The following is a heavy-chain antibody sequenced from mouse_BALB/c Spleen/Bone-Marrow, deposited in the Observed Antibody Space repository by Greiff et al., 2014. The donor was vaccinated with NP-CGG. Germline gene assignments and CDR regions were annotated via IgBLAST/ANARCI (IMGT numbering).Heavy chain of an antibody. CDR3: ARRVPFAY. Sequence: QVQLQQPEAELMKPGASVKISCKATGYTFSSYWIEWVKQRPGHGLEWIGEILPGSGSTNYNEKFKGKATFTADTSSNTAYMQLSSLTSEDSAVYYCARRVPFAYWGQGTLVTVSA. CDR2: ILPGSGST. CDR1: GYTFSSYW. J-gene: IGHJ3*01. V-gene: IGHV1-9*01.